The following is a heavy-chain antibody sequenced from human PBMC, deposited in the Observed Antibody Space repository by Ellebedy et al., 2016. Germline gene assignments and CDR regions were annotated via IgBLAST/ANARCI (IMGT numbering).Heavy chain of an antibody. CDR2: INHSGST. CDR1: GGSISSGSYY. Sequence: SETLSLXXTVSGGSISSGSYYWSWIRQPPGKGLEWIGEINHSGSTNYNPSLKSRVTISVDTSKNQFSLKLSSVTAADTAVYYCARGRPYRTLATTRYYYYYMDVWGKGTTVTVSS. D-gene: IGHD2-8*01. J-gene: IGHJ6*03. CDR3: ARGRPYRTLATTRYYYYYMDV. V-gene: IGHV4-39*07.